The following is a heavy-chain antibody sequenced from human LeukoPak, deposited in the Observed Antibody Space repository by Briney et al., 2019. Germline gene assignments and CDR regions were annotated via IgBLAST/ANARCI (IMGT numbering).Heavy chain of an antibody. CDR1: GFTFTSSA. V-gene: IGHV1-58*01. D-gene: IGHD5-18*01. CDR3: AAGGIQLWLSPLC. Sequence: SVKVSCKASGFTFTSSAVQWVRQARGQRLEWIGWIVVGSGNTNYAQKFQERVTITRDMFTSTAYMELSSLRSEDTAVYYCAAGGIQLWLSPLCWGQGTLVTVSS. J-gene: IGHJ4*02. CDR2: IVVGSGNT.